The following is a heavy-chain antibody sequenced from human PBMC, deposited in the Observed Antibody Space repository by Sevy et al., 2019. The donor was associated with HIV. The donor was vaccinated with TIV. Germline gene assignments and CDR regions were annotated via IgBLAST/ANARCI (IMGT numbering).Heavy chain of an antibody. D-gene: IGHD6-13*01. CDR2: ISYDGSNK. CDR3: ARGDGGYSSSWYDY. V-gene: IGHV3-30*03. CDR1: GFIFSSYW. Sequence: GGSLRLSCAASGFIFSSYWMSWVRQAPGKGLEWVAVISYDGSNKYYADSVKGRFTISRDNSKNTLYLQMNSLRAEDTAVYYCARGDGGYSSSWYDYWGQGTLVTVSS. J-gene: IGHJ4*02.